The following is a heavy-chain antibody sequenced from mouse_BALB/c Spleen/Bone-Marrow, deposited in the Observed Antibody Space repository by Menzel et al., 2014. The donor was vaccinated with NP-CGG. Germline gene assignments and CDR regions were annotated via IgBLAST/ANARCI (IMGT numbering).Heavy chain of an antibody. D-gene: IGHD2-12*01. J-gene: IGHJ4*01. V-gene: IGHV2-2*01. CDR2: IWSGGIT. CDR1: GFSLTSYG. CDR3: ARKNDVECYSAMDY. Sequence: QVQLQQPGPGLVQPSQRLSITCTVSGFSLTSYGVHWVRQSPGKGLEWLGVIWSGGITDYDAAFISRLNITKDNSKSXVFFKMNSLRADDTAIYYCARKNDVECYSAMDYWGQGTSVTVSS.